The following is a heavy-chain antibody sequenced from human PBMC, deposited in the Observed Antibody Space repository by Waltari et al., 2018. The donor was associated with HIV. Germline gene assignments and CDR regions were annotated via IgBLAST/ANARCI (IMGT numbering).Heavy chain of an antibody. Sequence: QVQLVQSGAEVKKPGASVKVSCKASGYTFTSYAMHWVRQAPGQRLEWMGWINAGNGNTKYSQKFQGRVTITRDTSASTAYMELSSLRSEDTAVYYCASPDQNGSSSPLGYGMDVWGQGTTVTVSS. CDR3: ASPDQNGSSSPLGYGMDV. V-gene: IGHV1-3*01. CDR1: GYTFTSYA. D-gene: IGHD6-6*01. J-gene: IGHJ6*02. CDR2: INAGNGNT.